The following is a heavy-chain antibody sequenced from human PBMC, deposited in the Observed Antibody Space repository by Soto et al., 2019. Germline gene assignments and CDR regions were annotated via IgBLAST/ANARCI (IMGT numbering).Heavy chain of an antibody. CDR1: GVTFSSYG. D-gene: IGHD2-2*01. J-gene: IGHJ6*02. CDR2: ISYDGSNK. V-gene: IGHV3-30*03. Sequence: GGSLRLSCAASGVTFSSYGMHWVRQAPGKGLEWVAVISYDGSNKYYADSVKGRFTISRDNSKNTLYLQMNSLRAEDTAVYYCARDKVQYCSSTSCSYYYYYGMDVWGQGTTVTVSS. CDR3: ARDKVQYCSSTSCSYYYYYGMDV.